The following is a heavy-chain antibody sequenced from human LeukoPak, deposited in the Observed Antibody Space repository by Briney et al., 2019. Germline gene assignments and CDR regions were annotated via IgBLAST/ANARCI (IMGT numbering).Heavy chain of an antibody. CDR2: VYYSGST. CDR3: ARGHPWQHLPESAFDY. Sequence: SETLSLTCTVSGGSISSYYWSWIRQPPGKGLEWIGYVYYSGSTNYKSSLKSRVSISVDTSKNQFSLKLSSVTAADTAVYYCARGHPWQHLPESAFDYWGQGTLVTVSS. CDR1: GGSISSYY. V-gene: IGHV4-59*01. J-gene: IGHJ4*02.